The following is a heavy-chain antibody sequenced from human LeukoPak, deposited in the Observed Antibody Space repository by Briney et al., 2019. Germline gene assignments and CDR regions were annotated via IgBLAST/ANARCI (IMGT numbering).Heavy chain of an antibody. CDR3: ARERAGVSYWFDP. Sequence: SETLSLTCAVSGDSITSGTFSWSWIRQSPGKGLEWIGYIYQSGRTYYTLSLRSRVAISMDRSKNQFSLRLTSVTAADTAVYYCARERAGVSYWFDPWGQGTLVTVSS. J-gene: IGHJ5*02. CDR1: GDSITSGTFS. V-gene: IGHV4-30-2*06. CDR2: IYQSGRT. D-gene: IGHD3-10*01.